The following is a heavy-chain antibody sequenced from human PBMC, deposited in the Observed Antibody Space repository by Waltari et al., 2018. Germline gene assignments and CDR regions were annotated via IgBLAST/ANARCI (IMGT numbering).Heavy chain of an antibody. Sequence: QVQLQESGPGLVKPSETLSLTCTVSGGCISSYYWSWIRQPPGKGLEWIGYIYSSGSTNYNPSLKSRVTISVDTSKNQFSLKLSSVTAADTAVYYCASSVPRWQTAFDIWGQGTMVTVSS. CDR1: GGCISSYY. V-gene: IGHV4-59*01. CDR2: IYSSGST. CDR3: ASSVPRWQTAFDI. J-gene: IGHJ3*02.